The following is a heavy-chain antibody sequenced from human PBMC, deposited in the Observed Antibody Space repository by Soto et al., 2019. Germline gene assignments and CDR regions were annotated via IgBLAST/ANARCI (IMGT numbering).Heavy chain of an antibody. CDR3: AGDMVRGLLVFDP. J-gene: IGHJ5*02. D-gene: IGHD3-10*01. V-gene: IGHV4-39*01. Sequence: SETLSLTCTVSGGSISSSSYYWGWIRQPPGKGLEWIGSIYYSGSTYYNPSLKSRVTISVDTSKNQFSLKLSSVTAADTAVYYCAGDMVRGLLVFDPWGQGSLVIVSS. CDR1: GGSISSSSYY. CDR2: IYYSGST.